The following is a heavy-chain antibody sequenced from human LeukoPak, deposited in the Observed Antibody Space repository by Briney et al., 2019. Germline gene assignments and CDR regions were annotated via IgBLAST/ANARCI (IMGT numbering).Heavy chain of an antibody. CDR2: ISGSGGST. V-gene: IGHV3-23*01. J-gene: IGHJ3*02. CDR1: GFTFSSYA. CDR3: AKVGEYQLLLYAFDM. D-gene: IGHD2-2*01. Sequence: PGGSLRLSCAASGFTFSSYAMSWVRQAPGKGLEWVSAISGSGGSTYYADSEKGRFTISRDNSKNTLYQQMNSLRAEDTAVYYCAKVGEYQLLLYAFDMWGQGTMVTVSS.